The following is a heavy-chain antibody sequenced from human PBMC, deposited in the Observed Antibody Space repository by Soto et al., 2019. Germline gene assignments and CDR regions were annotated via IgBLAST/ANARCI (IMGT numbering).Heavy chain of an antibody. Sequence: EVQLLESGGGLVQPGGSLRLSCAASGFTFSSYAMSWVRQAPGKGLEWVSAISGSGGSTYYADSVKGRFTISRDNSKNTLYLQMNSLRAEDTAVYYCAKDPNPALYNWNLYYFDYWGQGTLVTVSS. V-gene: IGHV3-23*01. CDR1: GFTFSSYA. J-gene: IGHJ4*02. D-gene: IGHD1-7*01. CDR3: AKDPNPALYNWNLYYFDY. CDR2: ISGSGGST.